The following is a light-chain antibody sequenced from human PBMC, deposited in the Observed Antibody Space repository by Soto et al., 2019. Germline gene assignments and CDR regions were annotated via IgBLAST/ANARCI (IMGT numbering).Light chain of an antibody. CDR3: QKYNSAPLT. Sequence: DIQMTQSPSTLSASVGDRVTITCRASQTIFSWLAWYQQKPGTPPKLLIYKASTLQSGVPSRFSGSGSGTDFTLTISSLQPEDVAAYYCQKYNSAPLTFGGGTKVDIK. V-gene: IGKV1-5*03. CDR1: QTIFSW. CDR2: KAS. J-gene: IGKJ4*01.